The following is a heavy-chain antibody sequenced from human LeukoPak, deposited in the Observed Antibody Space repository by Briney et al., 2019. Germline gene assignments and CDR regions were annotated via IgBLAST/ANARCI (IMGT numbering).Heavy chain of an antibody. D-gene: IGHD3-10*01. Sequence: ASVKVSCKASGYTFTGYYMHWVRQAPGQGLEWMGWINPNSGGTNYAQKFQGRVTMTRDTSISTAYMELSRLRSDDTAVYYCAREVRDRGSGRENWFDPWGQGTLVTVSS. CDR1: GYTFTGYY. CDR2: INPNSGGT. V-gene: IGHV1-2*02. CDR3: AREVRDRGSGRENWFDP. J-gene: IGHJ5*02.